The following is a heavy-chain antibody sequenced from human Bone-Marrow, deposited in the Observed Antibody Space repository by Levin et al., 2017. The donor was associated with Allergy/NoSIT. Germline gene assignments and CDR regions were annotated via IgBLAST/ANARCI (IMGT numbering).Heavy chain of an antibody. CDR1: GFTFGSYG. CDR2: MWFDGSHE. CDR3: AREFQEFYFDH. Sequence: GGSLRLSCAASGFTFGSYGMHWVRQAPGKGLEWVAYMWFDGSHENYGDSVKGRFTISRDNSKKTLYLQMNSLRAEDTAVYYCAREFQEFYFDHWGQGTLVTVSS. J-gene: IGHJ4*02. V-gene: IGHV3-33*01. D-gene: IGHD2-21*01.